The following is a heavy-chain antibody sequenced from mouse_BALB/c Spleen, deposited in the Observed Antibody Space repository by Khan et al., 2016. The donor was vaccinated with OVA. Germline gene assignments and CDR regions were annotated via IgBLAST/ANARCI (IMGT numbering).Heavy chain of an antibody. Sequence: VQLVESGPGLAAPSQSLSITCTISGFSLTNYGVHWVRQPPGKGLEWLVVIWSDGSTTYNSALKSRLTITTDNSQSQVFLRVNSLQTDDTAIYFCARQPYYHYNIMDFWGQGTSVTVSS. CDR3: ARQPYYHYNIMDF. CDR2: IWSDGST. V-gene: IGHV2-6-1*01. CDR1: GFSLTNYG. J-gene: IGHJ4*01. D-gene: IGHD2-10*01.